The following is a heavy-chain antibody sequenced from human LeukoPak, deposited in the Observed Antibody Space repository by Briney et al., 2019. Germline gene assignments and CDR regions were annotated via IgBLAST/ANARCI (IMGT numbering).Heavy chain of an antibody. CDR3: ARVDGVCGCSLDY. V-gene: IGHV3-48*04. CDR2: INSNSDTV. Sequence: GGSLRLSCAASGFTFRTYGMNWVRQAPGKGLEWISYINSNSDTVHYSNSVEGRFTISRDNAKNSLYLQMNSLRAEDTAVYYCARVDGVCGCSLDYWGQGTLVTVSS. J-gene: IGHJ4*02. CDR1: GFTFRTYG. D-gene: IGHD2-21*01.